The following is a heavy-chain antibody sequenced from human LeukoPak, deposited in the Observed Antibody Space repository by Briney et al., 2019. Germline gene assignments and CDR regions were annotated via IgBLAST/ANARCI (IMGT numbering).Heavy chain of an antibody. CDR2: IIPILGIA. D-gene: IGHD3-22*01. CDR3: ARGVVVSLYYFDY. Sequence: SVKVSCKASGGTFSSYAISWVRQAPGQGLEWMGRIIPILGIANYAQKFQGRVTITADKSTSTAYMELSSLRSEDTAVYYCARGVVVSLYYFDYWGQGTLVTVSS. V-gene: IGHV1-69*04. CDR1: GGTFSSYA. J-gene: IGHJ4*02.